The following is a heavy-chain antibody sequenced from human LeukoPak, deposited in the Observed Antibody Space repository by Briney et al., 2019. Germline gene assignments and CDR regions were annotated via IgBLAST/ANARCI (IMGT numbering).Heavy chain of an antibody. CDR1: RFTFSSYA. CDR2: ISGSGGST. V-gene: IGHV3-23*01. D-gene: IGHD3-10*01. CDR3: AKRNTMVRGGPCFDY. Sequence: GGSLRLSCAASRFTFSSYAMSWVRQAPGKGLEWVSAISGSGGSTYYADSVKGRFTISRDNSKNMLYLQMNNLRPEDTATYYCAKRNTMVRGGPCFDYWGQGLMVTVSS. J-gene: IGHJ4*02.